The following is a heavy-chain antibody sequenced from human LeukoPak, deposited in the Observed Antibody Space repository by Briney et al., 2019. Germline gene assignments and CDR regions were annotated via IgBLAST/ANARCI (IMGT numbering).Heavy chain of an antibody. CDR3: ARGPDYDILTGYYTFDY. CDR1: GYTFTSYY. Sequence: GASVKVSCKASGYTFTSYYMRWVRQAPGQGLEWMGIINPSGGSTSYAQKFQGRVTMTRDTSTSTVYMELSSLRSEDTAVYYCARGPDYDILTGYYTFDYWGQGTLVTVSS. V-gene: IGHV1-46*01. J-gene: IGHJ4*02. D-gene: IGHD3-9*01. CDR2: INPSGGST.